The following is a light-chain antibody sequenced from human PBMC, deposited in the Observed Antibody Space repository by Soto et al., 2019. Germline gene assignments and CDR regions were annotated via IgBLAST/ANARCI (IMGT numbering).Light chain of an antibody. J-gene: IGKJ4*01. V-gene: IGKV3-15*01. CDR3: QQYHTWPIT. CDR1: QGVSRK. CDR2: GAS. Sequence: DIVMTQSPATLSVAPGERVTFSSRASQGVSRKLAWYQHKPGQAPRLLISGASTVATGIRARFSGSGSGTGFTLTISILISEDCAIYYCQQYHTWPITFGGGTKVDIK.